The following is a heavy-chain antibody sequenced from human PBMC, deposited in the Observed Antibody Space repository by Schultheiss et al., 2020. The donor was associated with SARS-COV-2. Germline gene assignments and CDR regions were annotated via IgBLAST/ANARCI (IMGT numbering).Heavy chain of an antibody. CDR3: ARDRTLGYCSSTSCPQVDY. D-gene: IGHD2-2*01. J-gene: IGHJ4*02. V-gene: IGHV4-34*01. CDR1: GGSFSGYY. Sequence: SETLSLTCAVYGGSFSGYYWSWIRQPPGKGLEWIGEINHSGSTNYNPSLKSRVTISVDTSKNQFSLKLSSVTAADTAVYYCARDRTLGYCSSTSCPQVDYWGQGTLVTVSS. CDR2: INHSGST.